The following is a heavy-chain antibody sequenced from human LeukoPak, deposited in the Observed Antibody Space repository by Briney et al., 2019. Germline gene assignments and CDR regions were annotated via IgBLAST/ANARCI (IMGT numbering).Heavy chain of an antibody. CDR2: INHSGST. D-gene: IGHD6-13*01. Sequence: SETLSLTCAVYGGSFSGYYWSWIRQPPGKGLEWIGEINHSGSTYYNPSLKSRVTISVDTSKNQFSLKLSSVTAADTAVYYCARDSIAAAGFDYWGQGTLVTVSS. J-gene: IGHJ4*02. CDR1: GGSFSGYY. V-gene: IGHV4-34*01. CDR3: ARDSIAAAGFDY.